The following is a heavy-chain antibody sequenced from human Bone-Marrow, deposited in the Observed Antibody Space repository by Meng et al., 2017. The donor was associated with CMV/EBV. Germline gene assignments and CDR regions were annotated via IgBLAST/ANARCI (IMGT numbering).Heavy chain of an antibody. D-gene: IGHD2-2*01. CDR1: GGSISSYY. CDR2: IYYSGST. V-gene: IGHV4-59*01. CDR3: ARSVPAAIWWLYFDY. Sequence: SETLSLTCTVSGGSISSYYWSWIRQPPGKGLEWIGYIYYSGSTNYNPSLKSRVTISVDTSKNQFSLKLSSVTAADTAVYYCARSVPAAIWWLYFDYWGQGTRVTGYS. J-gene: IGHJ4*02.